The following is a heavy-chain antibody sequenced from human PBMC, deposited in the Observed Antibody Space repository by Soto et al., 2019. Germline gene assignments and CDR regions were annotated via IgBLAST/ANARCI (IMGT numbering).Heavy chain of an antibody. CDR1: GYLFTAYS. CDR2: VNPSGGST. J-gene: IGHJ1*01. CDR3: AREENCSGGTCYSEYFHR. D-gene: IGHD2-15*01. Sequence: GASVKVSCKASGYLFTAYSMHWVRLAPGQGLEWMGVVNPSGGSTKYAQNFQGRVTMTRDTSTTTIYMELSSVRSDDTAIYYCAREENCSGGTCYSEYFHRWGQGTLVTVSS. V-gene: IGHV1-46*01.